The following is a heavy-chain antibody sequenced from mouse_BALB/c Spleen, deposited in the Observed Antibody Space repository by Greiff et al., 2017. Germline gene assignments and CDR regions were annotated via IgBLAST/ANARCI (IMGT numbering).Heavy chain of an antibody. CDR3: ARDITGYAMDY. CDR2: ISSGGSYT. CDR1: GFTFSSYA. Sequence: DVQLVESGGGLVKPGGSLKLSCAASGFTFSSYAMSWVRQSPEKRLEWVAEISSGGSYTYYPDTVTGRFTISRDNAKNTLYLEMSSLRSEDTAMYYCARDITGYAMDYWGQGTSVTVSS. D-gene: IGHD4-1*01. V-gene: IGHV5-9-4*01. J-gene: IGHJ4*01.